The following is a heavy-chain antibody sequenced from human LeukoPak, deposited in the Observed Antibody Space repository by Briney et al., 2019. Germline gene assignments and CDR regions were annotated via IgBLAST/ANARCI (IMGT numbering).Heavy chain of an antibody. V-gene: IGHV3-43*02. Sequence: QPGGSLRLSCVASGLNFDDSAMHWVRQAPGKGLEWVSLISADGGSTFSADSVKGRFTISRDNSKNSLYLQMNSLRTEDTALYYCAKDISPLGVTTLGFDAFDIWGQGTMVTVSS. CDR3: AKDISPLGVTTLGFDAFDI. CDR1: GLNFDDSA. J-gene: IGHJ3*02. D-gene: IGHD4-17*01. CDR2: ISADGGST.